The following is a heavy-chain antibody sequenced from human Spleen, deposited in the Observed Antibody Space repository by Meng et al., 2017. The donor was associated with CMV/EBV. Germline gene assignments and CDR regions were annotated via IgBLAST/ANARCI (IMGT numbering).Heavy chain of an antibody. CDR1: GESFSGYY. CDR3: ARGYPYDSSDDYYVADAFDI. D-gene: IGHD3-22*01. V-gene: IGHV4-34*01. J-gene: IGHJ3*02. Sequence: SETLSLTCAVYGESFSGYYWSWIRQPPGKGLEWIGEINHSGSSKYNPSLKSRVTMSVDTSKNHFSLNLSSVTAADTAVYYCARGYPYDSSDDYYVADAFDIWGQGTMVTVSS. CDR2: INHSGSS.